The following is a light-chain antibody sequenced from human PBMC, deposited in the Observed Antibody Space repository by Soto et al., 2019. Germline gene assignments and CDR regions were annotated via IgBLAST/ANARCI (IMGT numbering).Light chain of an antibody. CDR2: KAS. J-gene: IGKJ1*01. CDR3: QQYNSYRA. V-gene: IGKV1-5*03. Sequence: SQMTQSPSTLSASVGDRITITCRASQSISNWLAWHQQKPGKAPKLLIYKASTLESGVPSRFSGSGSGTEFTLTISSLQPDDFATYYCQQYNSYRAFGQGTKVDIK. CDR1: QSISNW.